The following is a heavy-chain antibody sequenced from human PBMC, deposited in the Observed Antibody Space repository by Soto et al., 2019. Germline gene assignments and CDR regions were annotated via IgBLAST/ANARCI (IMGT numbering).Heavy chain of an antibody. CDR3: ARDGGTHYYDSSGYYYWDY. Sequence: QVQLVQSGAEVKKPGSSVKVSCKASGGTFSSYAISWVRQAPGQGLEWMGGIIPIFGTANYAQKFQGRVTITADESTSTAYMELSSLRSEDTAVYYCARDGGTHYYDSSGYYYWDYWGQGTLVTVSS. CDR1: GGTFSSYA. V-gene: IGHV1-69*01. CDR2: IIPIFGTA. J-gene: IGHJ4*02. D-gene: IGHD3-22*01.